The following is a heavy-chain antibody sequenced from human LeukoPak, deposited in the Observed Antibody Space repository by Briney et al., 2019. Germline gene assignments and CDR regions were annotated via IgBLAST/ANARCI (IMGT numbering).Heavy chain of an antibody. J-gene: IGHJ4*02. Sequence: GGSLRLSCAASGFTFSSYGMHWVRQAPGKGLEWVAVIWYDGSNKYYADSVKGRFTISRDNSKNTLYLQMNSLRAEDTAVYYCAKDYAYYYDSSGYLVPDYWGQGTLVTVSS. CDR3: AKDYAYYYDSSGYLVPDY. D-gene: IGHD3-22*01. CDR1: GFTFSSYG. CDR2: IWYDGSNK. V-gene: IGHV3-33*06.